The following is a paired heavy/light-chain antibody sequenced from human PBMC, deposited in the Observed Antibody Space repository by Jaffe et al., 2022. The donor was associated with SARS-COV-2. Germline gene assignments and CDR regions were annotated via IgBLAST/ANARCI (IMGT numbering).Heavy chain of an antibody. CDR2: IRHNGRDK. V-gene: IGHV3-7*01. CDR3: ARDMSESTGQDFDC. J-gene: IGHJ4*02. Sequence: EVQLVESGGGLVQPGGSLSLSCVVSGFTFSSHWMTWVRQAPGKGLEWVATIRHNGRDKYYVDSVRGRFTISRDNGKNSVYLQMNNLRVEDTAVYHCARDMSESTGQDFDCWGQGTLVTVSS. D-gene: IGHD1-1*01. CDR1: GFTFSSHW.
Light chain of an antibody. V-gene: IGLV2-14*03. Sequence: QSALSQPASVSGSPGQSISISCIGTSSDVGNYNHVSWYQHHPGRVPKLMVYDVNNRPSGVSNRFSGSKSGNTASLTISGLQTEDEADYYCSSWTSSGTLLFGGGTKLTVL. CDR2: DVN. CDR3: SSWTSSGTLL. CDR1: SSDVGNYNH. J-gene: IGLJ2*01.